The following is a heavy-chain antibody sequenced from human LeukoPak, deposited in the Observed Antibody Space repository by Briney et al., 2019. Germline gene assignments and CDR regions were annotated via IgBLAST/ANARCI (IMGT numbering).Heavy chain of an antibody. CDR1: GFTFSSYD. Sequence: PGGSLRLSCAASGFTFSSYDMHWVRQATGKGLEWVSAIGTAGDTYYPGSVKGRFTISRENAKNSLYLQMNSLRAGDTAAYYCARVRRGYYYYGMDVWGQGTTVTVS. J-gene: IGHJ6*02. CDR2: IGTAGDT. CDR3: ARVRRGYYYYGMDV. V-gene: IGHV3-13*01.